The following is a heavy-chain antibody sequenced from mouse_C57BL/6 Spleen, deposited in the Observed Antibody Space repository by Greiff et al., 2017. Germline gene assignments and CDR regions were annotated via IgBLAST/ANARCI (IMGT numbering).Heavy chain of an antibody. D-gene: IGHD4-1*01. Sequence: VQLQQSGAELVRPGTSVTISCTASGYSFTNYWLGWAKQRPGHGLERIGDLYPGGGYTNYNVQFKGKATLTADKSSSTAYMQFSSLTSEDSAIYYCARREGSNVAYYFGYWGQGTTLTVSS. CDR3: ARREGSNVAYYFGY. V-gene: IGHV1-63*01. CDR1: GYSFTNYW. CDR2: LYPGGGYT. J-gene: IGHJ2*01.